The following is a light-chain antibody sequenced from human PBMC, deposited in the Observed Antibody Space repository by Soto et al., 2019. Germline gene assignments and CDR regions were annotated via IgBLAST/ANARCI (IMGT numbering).Light chain of an antibody. V-gene: IGLV2-23*01. CDR2: EGS. CDR3: CAFARSTTFYV. J-gene: IGLJ1*01. CDR1: SSDVGSSNF. Sequence: QSVLTQPASVSASPGHSITISCTGTSSDVGSSNFVSWYQQHPGKAPKLIIYEGSRRPSGVSGRFSGSKSGNTASLTISWLQADDEADYHCCAFARSTTFYVFGTGTKVTVL.